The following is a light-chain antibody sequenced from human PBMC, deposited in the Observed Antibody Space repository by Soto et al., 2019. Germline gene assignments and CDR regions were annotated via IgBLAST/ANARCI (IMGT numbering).Light chain of an antibody. V-gene: IGLV2-14*01. CDR2: DVS. J-gene: IGLJ3*02. CDR3: SSYTSSSTHYL. Sequence: QSALTQPASVSGSPGQSITISCTGTSSDVGGYNYVSWYQQHPGKAPKLMIYDVSNRPSGVSNRFSGSKSGNTASLTISGLQAEDEADYYCSSYTSSSTHYLFGGGTKLTVL. CDR1: SSDVGGYNY.